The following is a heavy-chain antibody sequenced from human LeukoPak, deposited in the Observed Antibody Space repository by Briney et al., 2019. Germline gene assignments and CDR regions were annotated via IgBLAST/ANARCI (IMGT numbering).Heavy chain of an antibody. J-gene: IGHJ4*02. Sequence: PSETLSLTCTVSGGSISSYYWSWIWQPPGKGLEWIGYIYYSGSTNYNPSLKSRVTISVDTSKNQFSLKLSSVTAADTAVYYCARHGGSSTCFDYWGQGTLVTVSS. D-gene: IGHD1-26*01. CDR3: ARHGGSSTCFDY. V-gene: IGHV4-59*08. CDR1: GGSISSYY. CDR2: IYYSGST.